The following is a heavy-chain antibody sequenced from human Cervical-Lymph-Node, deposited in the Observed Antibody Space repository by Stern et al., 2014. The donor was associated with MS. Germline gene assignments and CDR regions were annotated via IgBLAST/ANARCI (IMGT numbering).Heavy chain of an antibody. CDR1: GGTFSSSG. Sequence: QVQLVQSGSEVKKPGSSVRVSCKASGGTFSSSGISWVRQAPGQGLEWMGRIIPILSITNYAQNFHGRVTITADKSTSTAYMELSSLRSEDTAVYYCATLGVTTGDFDPWGQGTLVTVSS. D-gene: IGHD4-17*01. CDR2: IIPILSIT. J-gene: IGHJ5*02. V-gene: IGHV1-69*09. CDR3: ATLGVTTGDFDP.